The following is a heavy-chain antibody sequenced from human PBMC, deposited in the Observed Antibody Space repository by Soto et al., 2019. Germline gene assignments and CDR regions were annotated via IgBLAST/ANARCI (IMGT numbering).Heavy chain of an antibody. CDR1: GYTFSDYA. J-gene: IGHJ6*02. Sequence: QVQLVQSGAEVKKPGASVKVSCKASGYTFSDYAMHWVRQAPGHRPEWMGWTGNDNTKYSQKFQGRVTFIRDTLASTDYMQLSSLTSEDTAVYYCARERPTMARGVLGGPDVWGQGTTVAVSS. V-gene: IGHV1-3*01. CDR3: ARERPTMARGVLGGPDV. D-gene: IGHD3-10*01. CDR2: TGNDNT.